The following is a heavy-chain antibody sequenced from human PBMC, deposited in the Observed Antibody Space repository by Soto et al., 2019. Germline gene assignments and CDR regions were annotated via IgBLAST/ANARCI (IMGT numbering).Heavy chain of an antibody. CDR3: AKEWGSGWPYFDY. J-gene: IGHJ4*02. V-gene: IGHV3-30*18. CDR2: ISYDGSNK. Sequence: GGSLRLSCAASGFTFISYGMHWVRQAPGKGLEWVAVISYDGSNKYYADSVKGRFTISRDNSKNTLYLQMNSLRAEDTAVYYCAKEWGSGWPYFDYWGQGTLVTVSS. CDR1: GFTFISYG. D-gene: IGHD6-19*01.